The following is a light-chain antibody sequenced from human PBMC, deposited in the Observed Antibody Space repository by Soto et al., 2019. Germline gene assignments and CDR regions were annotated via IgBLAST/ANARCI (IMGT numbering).Light chain of an antibody. CDR2: GAS. CDR3: QHYGSSRFT. Sequence: EIVLTQSPGTLSLSPGERATLSCRASQSISSSYLAWYQQKPGQAPRLLVYGASSRATGIPDRLSGSGSGTDFSLTMSRLESEDFAVYYCQHYGSSRFTFGPGTKVDIK. CDR1: QSISSSY. J-gene: IGKJ3*01. V-gene: IGKV3-20*01.